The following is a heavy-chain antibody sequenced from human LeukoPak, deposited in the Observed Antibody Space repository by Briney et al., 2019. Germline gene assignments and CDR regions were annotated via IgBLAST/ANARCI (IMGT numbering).Heavy chain of an antibody. D-gene: IGHD5-24*01. CDR2: ISYDGNNQ. V-gene: IGHV3-30*14. Sequence: GGSLRLSCAASGFTFSSYVMHWVRQAPGKGLEWVAVISYDGNNQNYADSVKGRFTISRDNSKNTLYLQMNSLRAEDTAVYYCARQRWLQWDFDYWGQGTLVTVSS. J-gene: IGHJ4*02. CDR3: ARQRWLQWDFDY. CDR1: GFTFSSYV.